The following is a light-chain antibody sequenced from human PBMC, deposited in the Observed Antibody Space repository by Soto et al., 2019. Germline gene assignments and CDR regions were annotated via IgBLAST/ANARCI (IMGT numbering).Light chain of an antibody. CDR1: QSVSSN. J-gene: IGKJ4*01. CDR2: GAS. Sequence: EIVMTQSPATLSVSAGERVTLSCRASQSVSSNLAWYQQKPGQAPRLLIYGASTMATGIPARFCGSWSGTDFALIISSLQSEDFAVYYCQEYNNWRPLTFGGGTKVEIK. V-gene: IGKV3D-15*01. CDR3: QEYNNWRPLT.